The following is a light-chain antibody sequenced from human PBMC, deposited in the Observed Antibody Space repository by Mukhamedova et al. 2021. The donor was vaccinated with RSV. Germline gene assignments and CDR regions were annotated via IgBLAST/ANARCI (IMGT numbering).Light chain of an antibody. CDR1: QDISTS. J-gene: IGKJ3*01. Sequence: SQDISTSLAWFQQKPGKAPKSLIYAASSLQFGVRSKFSGSGSGTDFTLTIVSLQPDDFATYYCQQYHHYPFTFGPGTKLDIK. CDR3: QQYHHYPFT. CDR2: AAS. V-gene: IGKV1-16*02.